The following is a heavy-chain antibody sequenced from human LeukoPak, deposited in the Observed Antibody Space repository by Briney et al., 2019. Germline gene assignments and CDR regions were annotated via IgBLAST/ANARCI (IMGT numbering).Heavy chain of an antibody. CDR3: ARHSRSVDYGSGSYTWDY. V-gene: IGHV4-59*08. J-gene: IGHJ4*02. D-gene: IGHD3-10*01. Sequence: PSETLSLTCTVSGGSISSYYWSWIRQPPGKGLEWIGYIHRSGNTNYNPSLRSRITISVDTSKNQFSLKLSSVTAADTAVYYCARHSRSVDYGSGSYTWDYWGQGTLVTVSS. CDR1: GGSISSYY. CDR2: IHRSGNT.